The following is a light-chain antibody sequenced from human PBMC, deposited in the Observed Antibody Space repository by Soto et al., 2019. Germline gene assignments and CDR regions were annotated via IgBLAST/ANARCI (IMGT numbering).Light chain of an antibody. J-gene: IGKJ2*01. Sequence: DIQMTQSPSSLSASVGDRVTITCRASQTISSYLNWYQQKPGKAPKLLIYAASSLQSGVPSRFSGSGSGIDFTLTISSLQPEDFATYYCQQSYNTPQYTFGQGTELEIK. CDR3: QQSYNTPQYT. V-gene: IGKV1-39*01. CDR1: QTISSY. CDR2: AAS.